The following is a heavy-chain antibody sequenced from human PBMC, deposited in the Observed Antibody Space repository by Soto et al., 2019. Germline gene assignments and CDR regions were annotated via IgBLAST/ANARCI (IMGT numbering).Heavy chain of an antibody. CDR3: ARKQAYYVFCDY. CDR1: RGSMSGYY. Sequence: QVQLQESGPGLVKPSETLSLTCTVSRGSMSGYYWSWIRQTPGKGLEWIGYIYSSGSTNYNPSLQSRVTISVDTSNSQFSLKLISVTAADTAIYYCARKQAYYVFCDYWGQGTLVTVSS. J-gene: IGHJ4*02. D-gene: IGHD3-10*02. V-gene: IGHV4-59*01. CDR2: IYSSGST.